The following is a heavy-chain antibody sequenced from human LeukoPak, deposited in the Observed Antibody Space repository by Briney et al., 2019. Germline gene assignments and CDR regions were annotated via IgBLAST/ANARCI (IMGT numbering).Heavy chain of an antibody. CDR2: IIPILGIA. D-gene: IGHD2-2*01. Sequence: ASVKVSCKASGGTFSSYAISWVRQAPGQGLEWMGRIIPILGIANYAQKFQGRVTITADKSTSTAHMELSSLRSEDTAVYYCARGSPGQLSSIFDYWGQGTLVTVSP. CDR1: GGTFSSYA. CDR3: ARGSPGQLSSIFDY. J-gene: IGHJ4*02. V-gene: IGHV1-69*04.